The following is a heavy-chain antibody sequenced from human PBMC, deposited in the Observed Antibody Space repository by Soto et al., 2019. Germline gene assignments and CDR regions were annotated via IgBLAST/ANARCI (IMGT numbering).Heavy chain of an antibody. V-gene: IGHV5-10-1*01. CDR3: ASSPRGYCSSTSCRELGNYYGMDV. Sequence: GESLKISCKGSGYSFTSYWISWVRQIPGKGLEWMGRIDPSDSYTNYSPSFQGHVTISADKSISTAYLQWSSLKASDTAMYYCASSPRGYCSSTSCRELGNYYGMDVWGQGTTV. J-gene: IGHJ6*02. D-gene: IGHD2-2*01. CDR2: IDPSDSYT. CDR1: GYSFTSYW.